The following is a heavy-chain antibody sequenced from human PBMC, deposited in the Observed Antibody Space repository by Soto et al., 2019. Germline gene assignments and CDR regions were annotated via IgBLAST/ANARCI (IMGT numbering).Heavy chain of an antibody. CDR1: GFTFSSYA. D-gene: IGHD3-10*01. CDR3: AKDQYYYGSGSPGDYYYGMDV. V-gene: IGHV3-23*01. CDR2: ISGSGGST. Sequence: QPGGALRLSRAASGFTFSSYAMSWVRQAPGKGLEWVSAISGSGGSTYYADSVKGRFTISRDNSKNTLYLQMNSLRAEDTAVYYCAKDQYYYGSGSPGDYYYGMDVWGQGTTVTVAS. J-gene: IGHJ6*02.